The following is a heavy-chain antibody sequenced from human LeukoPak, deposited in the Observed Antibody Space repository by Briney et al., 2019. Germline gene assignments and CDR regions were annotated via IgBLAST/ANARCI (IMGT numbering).Heavy chain of an antibody. CDR2: SYHSGST. J-gene: IGHJ4*02. CDR3: ATFRALLHYFDY. Sequence: SETLSLTCGVSVASITSDNWWSWVRQPPGKGLEWIGESYHSGSTNYNPSLKSRVTISADTSRNQFSLKLSSVTAADTAVYYCATFRALLHYFDYWGQGTLVTVSS. V-gene: IGHV4-4*02. CDR1: VASITSDNW.